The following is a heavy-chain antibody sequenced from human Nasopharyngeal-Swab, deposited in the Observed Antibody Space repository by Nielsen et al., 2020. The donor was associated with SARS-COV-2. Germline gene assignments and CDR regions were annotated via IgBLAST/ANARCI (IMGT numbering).Heavy chain of an antibody. CDR1: GFTFSSYS. CDR3: ARDKFWGQWYYYGMDV. Sequence: GGSLRLSCAASGFTFSSYSMNWVRQAPGKGLEWVSSISSSSSYIYYADSVKGRFTISRDNAKNSLYLQMNSLRAEDTAVYYCARDKFWGQWYYYGMDVWAKGPRSPSP. V-gene: IGHV3-21*04. J-gene: IGHJ6*02. CDR2: ISSSSSYI. D-gene: IGHD6-19*01.